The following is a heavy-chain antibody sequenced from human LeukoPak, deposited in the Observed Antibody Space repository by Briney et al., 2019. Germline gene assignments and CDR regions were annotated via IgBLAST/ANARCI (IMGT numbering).Heavy chain of an antibody. CDR3: ARIRYYYHRGPDLDLYYFDY. Sequence: PGGSLRLSCAASGFTFSSYAMSWVRQAPGKGLEWVSAISGSGGSTYYADSVKGRFTISRDNSKNTLYLQMNSLRAEDTAVYYCARIRYYYHRGPDLDLYYFDYWGQGTLVTVSP. CDR2: ISGSGGST. V-gene: IGHV3-23*01. J-gene: IGHJ4*02. CDR1: GFTFSSYA. D-gene: IGHD3-22*01.